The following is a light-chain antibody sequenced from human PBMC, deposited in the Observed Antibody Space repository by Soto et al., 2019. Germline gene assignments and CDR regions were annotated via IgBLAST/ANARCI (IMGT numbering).Light chain of an antibody. CDR1: SSDIGSYDR. Sequence: QSVLTQPPSVSGSPGQSVTISCTGTSSDIGSYDRVSWYQQPPDTAPKLIIYEVYNRPSGVPDRFSGSKSGNTASLTISGLQAEDEADYYCSSFTTSNTGVVAGGTQLTVL. V-gene: IGLV2-18*02. CDR3: SSFTTSNTGV. J-gene: IGLJ3*02. CDR2: EVY.